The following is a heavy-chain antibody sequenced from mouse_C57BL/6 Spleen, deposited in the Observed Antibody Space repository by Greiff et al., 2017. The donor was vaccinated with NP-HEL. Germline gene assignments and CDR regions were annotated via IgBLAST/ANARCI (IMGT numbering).Heavy chain of an antibody. J-gene: IGHJ2*01. CDR2: TDPANGNT. CDR3: RISTIEA. V-gene: IGHV14-3*02. D-gene: IGHD3-2*02. Sequence: EVQLQQSGAELVKPAASLKLSCTASGYNIKDIYIHWVKQRPEKGLERIRRTDPANGNTKYDPKFQGKATITAATSSNPAYLQLSSLTSEDTAGDYCRISTIEAWGQGTTLTGAS. CDR1: GYNIKDIY.